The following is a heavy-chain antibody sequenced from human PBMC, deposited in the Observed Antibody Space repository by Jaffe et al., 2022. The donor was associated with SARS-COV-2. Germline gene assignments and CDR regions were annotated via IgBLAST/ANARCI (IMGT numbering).Heavy chain of an antibody. D-gene: IGHD1-26*01. V-gene: IGHV4-61*02. CDR1: GGSISSGSYY. Sequence: QVQLQESGPGLVKPSQTLSLTCTVSGGSISSGSYYWSWIRQPAGKGLEWIGRIYTSGSTNYNPSLKSRVTISVDTSKNQFSLKLSSVTAADTAVYYCARGHIVGATGAFDYWGQGTLVTVSS. J-gene: IGHJ4*02. CDR3: ARGHIVGATGAFDY. CDR2: IYTSGST.